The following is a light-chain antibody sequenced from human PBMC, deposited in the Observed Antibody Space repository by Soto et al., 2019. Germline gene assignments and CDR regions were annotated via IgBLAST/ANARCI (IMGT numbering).Light chain of an antibody. J-gene: IGKJ4*01. CDR3: QQRSNWPLT. Sequence: TVLTQSPATLSLSPGERATLSCRASLSVSSYLAWYQQRPGQAPRLLIYDASNRATGVPARFSGSGSGTDFNLTISSLEPEDFAVYYCQQRSNWPLTFGGGTKVEIK. V-gene: IGKV3-11*01. CDR1: LSVSSY. CDR2: DAS.